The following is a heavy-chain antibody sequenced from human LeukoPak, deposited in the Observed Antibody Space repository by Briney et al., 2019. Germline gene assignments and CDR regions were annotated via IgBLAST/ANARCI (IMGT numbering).Heavy chain of an antibody. CDR2: IYYSGST. CDR1: GGSISSGSYY. D-gene: IGHD3-16*02. V-gene: IGHV4-61*10. CDR3: AYRPYYYYGMDV. Sequence: SQTLSLTCTVSGGSISSGSYYWSWIRQPAGKGLEWIGYIYYSGSTNYNPSLKSRVTISVDTSKNQFSLKLSSVTAADTAVYYCAYRPYYYYGMDVWGQGTTVTVSS. J-gene: IGHJ6*02.